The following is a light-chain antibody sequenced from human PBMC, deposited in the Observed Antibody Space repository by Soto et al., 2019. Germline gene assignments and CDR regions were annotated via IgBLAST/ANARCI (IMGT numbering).Light chain of an antibody. CDR2: WAS. CDR3: QQYYSTPWT. CDR1: QSVLYSSNNKKY. V-gene: IGKV4-1*01. Sequence: DIVMTQSPDSLVVSLGERATINCKSSQSVLYSSNNKKYLAWYQQKPGQPPKLLIYWASTRESGVPDRFSGSGSGTDFTLTISSLQAEDVAVYYCQQYYSTPWTFGQGTKVEIK. J-gene: IGKJ1*01.